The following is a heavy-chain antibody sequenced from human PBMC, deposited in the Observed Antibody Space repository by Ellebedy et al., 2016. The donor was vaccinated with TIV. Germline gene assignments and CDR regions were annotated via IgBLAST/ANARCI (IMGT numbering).Heavy chain of an antibody. V-gene: IGHV4-39*01. CDR1: GDSISRSSYY. Sequence: SETLSLTCTVSGDSISRSSYYWGWIRQPPGQGLEWIGSIYYTGSIDYNPSLKSRVAISSDTSKNQFSLRLRSVTAADTAVYYCARWFGELLYVRWFDPWGQGTLVTVSS. D-gene: IGHD3-10*01. J-gene: IGHJ5*02. CDR3: ARWFGELLYVRWFDP. CDR2: IYYTGSI.